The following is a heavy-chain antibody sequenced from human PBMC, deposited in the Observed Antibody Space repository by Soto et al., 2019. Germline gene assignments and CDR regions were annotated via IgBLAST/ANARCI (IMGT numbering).Heavy chain of an antibody. CDR3: ARDLSGIAARDY. Sequence: PGGSLRLSCAASGFTFSSYGMHWVRLAPGKGLEWVSSIRCSSSNKYYADSVKSRFTISRDNAKNSLYLQMNSLRAEDTAVYYCARDLSGIAARDYWGQGTLVTVSS. CDR1: GFTFSSYG. D-gene: IGHD6-6*01. V-gene: IGHV3-21*01. J-gene: IGHJ4*02. CDR2: IRCSSSNK.